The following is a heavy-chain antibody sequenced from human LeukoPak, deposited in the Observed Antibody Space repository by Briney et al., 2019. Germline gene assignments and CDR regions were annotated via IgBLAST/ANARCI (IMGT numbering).Heavy chain of an antibody. CDR1: GFTFSSYG. Sequence: GRSLRLSCAASGFTFSSYGMHWVRQAPGKGLEWVAVISYDGSNKYYADSVKGRFTISRDNAKNSLYLQMNSLRAEDTAVYYCARMVVTASDAFDIWGQGTMVTVSS. D-gene: IGHD2-21*02. CDR3: ARMVVTASDAFDI. J-gene: IGHJ3*02. V-gene: IGHV3-30*03. CDR2: ISYDGSNK.